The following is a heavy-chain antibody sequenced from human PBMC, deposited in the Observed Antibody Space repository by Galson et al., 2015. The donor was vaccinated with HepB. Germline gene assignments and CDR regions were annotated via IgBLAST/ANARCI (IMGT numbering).Heavy chain of an antibody. CDR3: ARDSWFGDRGPFDY. J-gene: IGHJ4*02. CDR1: GYTFTGYY. D-gene: IGHD3-10*01. Sequence: SVKVSCKASGYTFTGYYMHWVRQAPGQGLEWMGWINPNSGGTNYAQKFQGWVTMTRDTSISTAYMELSRLRSDDTAVYYCARDSWFGDRGPFDYWGQGTLVTVSS. V-gene: IGHV1-2*04. CDR2: INPNSGGT.